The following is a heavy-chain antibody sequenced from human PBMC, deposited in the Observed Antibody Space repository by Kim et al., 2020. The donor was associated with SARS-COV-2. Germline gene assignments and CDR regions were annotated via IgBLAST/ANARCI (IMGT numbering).Heavy chain of an antibody. Sequence: SETLSLTCTVSGGSISSSSYYWGWIRQPPGKGLEWIGSIYYSGSTYYNPSLKSRVTISVDTSKNQFSLKLSSVTAADTAVYYCARRSNSSGWYRGGAFDIWGQGTMVTVSS. V-gene: IGHV4-39*01. CDR3: ARRSNSSGWYRGGAFDI. D-gene: IGHD6-19*01. J-gene: IGHJ3*02. CDR2: IYYSGST. CDR1: GGSISSSSYY.